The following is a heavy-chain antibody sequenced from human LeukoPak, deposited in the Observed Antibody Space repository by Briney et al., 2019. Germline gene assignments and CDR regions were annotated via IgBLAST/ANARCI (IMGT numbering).Heavy chain of an antibody. CDR2: IYYSGST. V-gene: IGHV4-31*03. CDR3: ARGRCGGSGCWTGEKKYFQH. D-gene: IGHD6-19*01. CDR1: GGSISSGGYY. J-gene: IGHJ1*01. Sequence: PSQTLSLTCTVSGGSISSGGYYWSWIRQHPGKGLEWIGYIYYSGSTYYNPSLKSRVTISVDTSKNQFSLKLSSVTAADTAVYYCARGRCGGSGCWTGEKKYFQHWGQGTLVTVSS.